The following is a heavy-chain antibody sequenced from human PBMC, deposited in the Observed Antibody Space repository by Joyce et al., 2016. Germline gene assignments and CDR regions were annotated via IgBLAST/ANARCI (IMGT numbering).Heavy chain of an antibody. V-gene: IGHV4-38-2*02. CDR1: GDSISSGYF. J-gene: IGHJ4*02. CDR2: IYHNGKT. CDR3: ARDPQNFGF. Sequence: VQLQESGPGLVKPSETLSLTCDVSGDSISSGYFYGWVRQAPGKGLEWIANIYHNGKTYYNASLKSRVTISVDTSKNQLSLKLSSVTAADTAVHYCARDPQNFGFWGQGTLVIVSS. D-gene: IGHD2/OR15-2a*01.